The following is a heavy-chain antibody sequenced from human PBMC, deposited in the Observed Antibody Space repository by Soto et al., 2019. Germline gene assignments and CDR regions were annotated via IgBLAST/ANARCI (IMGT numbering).Heavy chain of an antibody. CDR1: GGSISSYY. D-gene: IGHD3-22*01. J-gene: IGHJ5*02. CDR2: IYYSGST. CDR3: ARLIVVITNWFDP. V-gene: IGHV4-59*08. Sequence: PSETLSLTCTVSGGSISSYYWSWIRQPPGKGLEWIGYIYYSGSTNYNPSLKSRVTISVDTSKNQFSLKLSSVTAADTAVYYCARLIVVITNWFDPWGQGTLVTVSS.